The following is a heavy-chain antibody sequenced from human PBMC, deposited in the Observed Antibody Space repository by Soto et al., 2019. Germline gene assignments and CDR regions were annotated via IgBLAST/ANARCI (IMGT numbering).Heavy chain of an antibody. Sequence: EVQLLESGGGLVQPGGSLRLSCAASGFTFSSYAMSWVRQAPGKGLEWVSAISGSGGSTYYADSVKGRFTISRDNAKRSLYLQMHSLRADDTAVYYCARGGYSYGYFDYWGQGTLVTVSS. CDR2: ISGSGGST. V-gene: IGHV3-23*01. J-gene: IGHJ4*02. CDR3: ARGGYSYGYFDY. CDR1: GFTFSSYA. D-gene: IGHD5-18*01.